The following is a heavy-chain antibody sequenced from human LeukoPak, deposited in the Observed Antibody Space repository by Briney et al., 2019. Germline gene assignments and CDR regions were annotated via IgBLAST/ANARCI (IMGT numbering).Heavy chain of an antibody. CDR2: INPSGGSS. CDR3: ASVTPRGGYCRGSSCYRFDY. V-gene: IGHV1-46*01. Sequence: GATVKVSCKASGYTSTSYYMHWVRQAPGQGLEWMGIINPSGGSSSDAQKFQARITMTRDTSTSTVYMELSSLTSEDTAVYYCASVTPRGGYCRGSSCYRFDYWGQGTLVTVSS. J-gene: IGHJ4*02. D-gene: IGHD2-15*01. CDR1: GYTSTSYY.